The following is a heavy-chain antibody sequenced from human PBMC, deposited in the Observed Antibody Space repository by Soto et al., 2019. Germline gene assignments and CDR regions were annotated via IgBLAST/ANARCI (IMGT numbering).Heavy chain of an antibody. Sequence: PSETLSLTCTVSGGSISRNYWTWIRQPPGKGLEWIGYVYNSGSTNYNPSLKSRVTISEDTSKSQFSLKVNSMTAADTAVYYCARYRREAVAGYTLDNWGQGTLVTVS. CDR2: VYNSGST. J-gene: IGHJ4*02. CDR3: ARYRREAVAGYTLDN. V-gene: IGHV4-59*01. D-gene: IGHD6-13*01. CDR1: GGSISRNY.